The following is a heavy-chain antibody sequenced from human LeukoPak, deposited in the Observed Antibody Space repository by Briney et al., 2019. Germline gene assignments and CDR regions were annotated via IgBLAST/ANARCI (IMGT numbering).Heavy chain of an antibody. V-gene: IGHV4-59*01. J-gene: IGHJ4*02. Sequence: SETLSLTCTVSGGSISSYYWSWIRQPPGKGLEWIGYIYYSGSTNYNPSLKSRVTISADTSKNQFSLKLSSVTAADTAVYYCARGAVYGGSQFFSHFDYWGQGTLVTVSS. D-gene: IGHD1-14*01. CDR1: GGSISSYY. CDR3: ARGAVYGGSQFFSHFDY. CDR2: IYYSGST.